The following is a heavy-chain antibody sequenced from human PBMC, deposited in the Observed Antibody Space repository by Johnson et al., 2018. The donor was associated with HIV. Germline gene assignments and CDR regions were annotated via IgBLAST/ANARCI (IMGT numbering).Heavy chain of an antibody. CDR3: ARDLVNWDSPRSAFDI. Sequence: EVQLVESGGGVVQPGRSLRLSCAASGFTFSSYAMSWVRQAPGKGLEWVSAISGSGGSTYYADSVKGRFTISRDDAKNSLYLQMNSLRAEDTALYYCARDLVNWDSPRSAFDIWGQGTMVTVSS. CDR1: GFTFSSYA. D-gene: IGHD1/OR15-1a*01. J-gene: IGHJ3*02. CDR2: ISGSGGST. V-gene: IGHV3-23*04.